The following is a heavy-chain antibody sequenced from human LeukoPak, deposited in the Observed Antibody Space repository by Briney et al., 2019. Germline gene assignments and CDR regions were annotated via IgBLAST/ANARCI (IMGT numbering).Heavy chain of an antibody. CDR3: ARDGSPGIAIY. V-gene: IGHV4-59*11. D-gene: IGHD6-13*01. CDR2: IFYSGYT. Sequence: SETLSLTCTVSGASISSHYWSWIRQPPGKGLEWIGYIFYSGYTNYNPSLKSRVTISVDTSKNQFSLRLRSVTAADTAVYYCARDGSPGIAIYWGQGTLVTVSS. CDR1: GASISSHY. J-gene: IGHJ4*02.